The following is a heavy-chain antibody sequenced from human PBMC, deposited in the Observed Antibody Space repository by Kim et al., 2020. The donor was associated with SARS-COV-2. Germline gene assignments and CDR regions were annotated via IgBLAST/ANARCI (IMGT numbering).Heavy chain of an antibody. V-gene: IGHV3-23*01. J-gene: IGHJ5*02. D-gene: IGHD6-13*01. CDR3: ATCSSSWPYNWFDP. Sequence: ADSVKGRFTISRDNTKNTLSLQMNSLRAEDTAVYYCATCSSSWPYNWFDPWGQGTLVTVSS.